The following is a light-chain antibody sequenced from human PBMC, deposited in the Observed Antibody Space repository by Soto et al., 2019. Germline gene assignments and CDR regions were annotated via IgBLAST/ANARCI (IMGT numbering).Light chain of an antibody. CDR2: KAS. Sequence: DLQMTQSPSTLSASVGDRVTITCRASQSISSWLAWYQQKPGKAPKLLIYKASSLESGVPSKFSGSGSGTEFTLTISSLQPDDFATYYCQHYNSYPFTFGPGTKVDI. V-gene: IGKV1-5*03. CDR1: QSISSW. CDR3: QHYNSYPFT. J-gene: IGKJ3*01.